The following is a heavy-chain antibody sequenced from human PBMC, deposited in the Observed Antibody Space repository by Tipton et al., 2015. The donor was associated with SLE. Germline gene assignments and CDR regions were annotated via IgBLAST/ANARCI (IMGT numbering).Heavy chain of an antibody. CDR2: ISKSGST. J-gene: IGHJ2*01. Sequence: TLSLTCLVSGGTIGSYYWSWIRQVPGEGLEWIGYISKSGSTDHNPSLKSRVTISLDTSNDLFSLKLTSVTAADTAVYYCARGRYYYDSSGYYTTSLGYFDLWGRGALVIVSS. D-gene: IGHD3-22*01. V-gene: IGHV4-59*01. CDR3: ARGRYYYDSSGYYTTSLGYFDL. CDR1: GGTIGSYY.